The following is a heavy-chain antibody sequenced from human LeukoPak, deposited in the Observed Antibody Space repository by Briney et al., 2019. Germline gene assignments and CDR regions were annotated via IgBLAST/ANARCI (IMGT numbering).Heavy chain of an antibody. CDR2: IYSGGST. CDR3: ASTMVRGEDYDYYMDV. D-gene: IGHD3-10*01. Sequence: GGSPRLSCAPSGFTVSSNYMSWVRQAPGKGLEWVSVIYSGGSTYYADSVKGRFTISRDNSKNTLYLQMNSLRAEDTAVSYCASTMVRGEDYDYYMDVWGKGTTVTVSS. CDR1: GFTVSSNY. J-gene: IGHJ6*03. V-gene: IGHV3-53*01.